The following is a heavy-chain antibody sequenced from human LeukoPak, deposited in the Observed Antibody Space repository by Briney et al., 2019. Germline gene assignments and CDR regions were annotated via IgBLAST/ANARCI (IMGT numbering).Heavy chain of an antibody. J-gene: IGHJ6*03. Sequence: PSETLSLTCAVYGGSFSGYYWSWIRQPPGKGLEWIGEINHSASTNYNPSPKSRVTISVDTSKNQFSLKLSSVTAADTAVYYCARGKYYDFWSGQTSNYYMDVWGKGTTVTVSS. CDR2: INHSAST. V-gene: IGHV4-34*01. CDR1: GGSFSGYY. CDR3: ARGKYYDFWSGQTSNYYMDV. D-gene: IGHD3-3*01.